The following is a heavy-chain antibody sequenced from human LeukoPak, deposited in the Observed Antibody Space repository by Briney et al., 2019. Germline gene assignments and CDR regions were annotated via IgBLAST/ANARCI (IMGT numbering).Heavy chain of an antibody. V-gene: IGHV3-23*01. CDR3: ANNLVWGYSYGIAFDY. J-gene: IGHJ4*02. CDR1: GFTFSSYA. D-gene: IGHD5-18*01. Sequence: GGSLRLSCAASGFTFSSYAMSWVRQAPGKGLEWVSAISGSGGSTYYADSVKGRFTISRDNSKNTLYLQMNSLRVEDTAVYYCANNLVWGYSYGIAFDYWGQGTLVTVSS. CDR2: ISGSGGST.